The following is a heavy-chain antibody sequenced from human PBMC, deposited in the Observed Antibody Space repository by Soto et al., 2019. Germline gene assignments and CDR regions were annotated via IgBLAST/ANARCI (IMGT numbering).Heavy chain of an antibody. J-gene: IGHJ4*02. CDR3: ASNSYGYISYDY. CDR2: IYYSGST. CDR1: GGSISSGDYY. V-gene: IGHV4-30-4*01. Sequence: SETLSLTCTVSGGSISSGDYYWSWIRQPPGKGLEWIGYIYYSGSTYCNPSLKSRVTISVDTSKNQFSLKLSSVTAADTAVYYCASNSYGYISYDYWGQGTLVTVSS. D-gene: IGHD5-18*01.